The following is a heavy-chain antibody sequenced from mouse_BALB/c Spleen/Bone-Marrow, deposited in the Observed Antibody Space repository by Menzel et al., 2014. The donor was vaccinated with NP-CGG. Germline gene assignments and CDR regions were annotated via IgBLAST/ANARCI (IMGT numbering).Heavy chain of an antibody. CDR1: GSTFTDYN. CDR3: ARGWLLCGFPY. Sequence: VQLKQSGPELVKPGASVKISCKASGSTFTDYNIHWVKQSHGKSLDWIGHVYPYNGDTGYSQKFGSRATLTVDNSYTTSYMGLRGLTSEDSAVYYCARGWLLCGFPYWGQGTLVTVSA. D-gene: IGHD2-3*01. V-gene: IGHV1S29*02. J-gene: IGHJ3*01. CDR2: VYPYNGDT.